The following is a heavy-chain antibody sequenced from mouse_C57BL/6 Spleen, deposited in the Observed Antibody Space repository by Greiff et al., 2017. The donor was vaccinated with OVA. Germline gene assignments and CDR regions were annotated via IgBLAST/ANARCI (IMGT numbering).Heavy chain of an antibody. Sequence: QVQLQQSGAELVKPGASVKLSCKASGYTFTEYTIHWVKQRSGQGLEWIGWFYPGSGSIKYNEKFKDKATLTADKSSSTVYMELSRLTSEDSAVYFCARHEDPVYYDYDGYFDYWGQGTTLTVSS. CDR3: ARHEDPVYYDYDGYFDY. CDR1: GYTFTEYT. CDR2: FYPGSGSI. V-gene: IGHV1-62-2*01. J-gene: IGHJ2*01. D-gene: IGHD2-4*01.